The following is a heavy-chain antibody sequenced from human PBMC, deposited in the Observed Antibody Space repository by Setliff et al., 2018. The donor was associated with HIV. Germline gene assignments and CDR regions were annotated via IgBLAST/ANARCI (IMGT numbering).Heavy chain of an antibody. Sequence: PSETLSLTCTVSGGSIGSGGYYWSWIRQHPGKGLEWIGYIYYSGSTYYNPSFKRRLSISVDTSENQFSLRLSSVTAADTAVYYCARVPRQLLKGAAAYFDYWGQGILVTVSS. CDR2: IYYSGST. D-gene: IGHD5-18*01. V-gene: IGHV4-31*03. J-gene: IGHJ4*02. CDR1: GGSIGSGGYY. CDR3: ARVPRQLLKGAAAYFDY.